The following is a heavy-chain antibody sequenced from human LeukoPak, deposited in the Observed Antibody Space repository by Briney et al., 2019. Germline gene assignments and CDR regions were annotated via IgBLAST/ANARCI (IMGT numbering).Heavy chain of an antibody. V-gene: IGHV4-30-2*01. CDR1: GGSISSGDFP. Sequence: SETLSLTCAVSGGSISSGDFPWSWIRQPPGKGLEWIGYIFHTGHTSYNPSLKSRVTISVDMSKNQLSLRLTSVTAADTAVYYCATGFYGAGSHFDYWGQGTLVTVSS. CDR2: IFHTGHT. D-gene: IGHD3-10*01. CDR3: ATGFYGAGSHFDY. J-gene: IGHJ4*02.